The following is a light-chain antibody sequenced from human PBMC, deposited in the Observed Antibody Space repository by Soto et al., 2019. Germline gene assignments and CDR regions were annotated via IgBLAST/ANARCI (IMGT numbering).Light chain of an antibody. V-gene: IGLV2-14*01. Sequence: QSALTQPASVSGSPGQSITISCTGTSSDVGGYNYVSWYQQHPGKAPKLMIFDVSNRPSGVSNRFSGSKSGNTASLTISGLQAEDEADYYCSSYTSSGTLERLFGTGTKVTVL. CDR3: SSYTSSGTLERL. CDR2: DVS. J-gene: IGLJ1*01. CDR1: SSDVGGYNY.